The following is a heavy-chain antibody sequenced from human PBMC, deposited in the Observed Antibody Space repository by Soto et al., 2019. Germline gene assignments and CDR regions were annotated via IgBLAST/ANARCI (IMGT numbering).Heavy chain of an antibody. CDR2: ISYDGSNK. CDR3: AKDVYSSGPTGFDY. J-gene: IGHJ4*02. CDR1: GFTFSSYG. Sequence: QVQLVESGGGVVQPGRSLRLSCAASGFTFSSYGMHGVRQAPGKGLEWVAVISYDGSNKYYADSVKGRFTISRDNSKNTLYLQMNSLRAEDTAVYYCAKDVYSSGPTGFDYWGQGTLVTVSS. D-gene: IGHD6-19*01. V-gene: IGHV3-30*18.